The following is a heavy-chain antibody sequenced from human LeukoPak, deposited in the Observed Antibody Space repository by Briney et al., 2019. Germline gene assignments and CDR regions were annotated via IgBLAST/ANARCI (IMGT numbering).Heavy chain of an antibody. CDR2: MNPNSGNT. Sequence: ASVKVSCKASGYTFTSYDINWVRQATGQGLEWMGWMNPNSGNTGYAQKFQGRVTITRNTSISTAYMELSSLRAEDTAVYYCAKDMVEYGDYYYFDYWGQGTLVTVSS. D-gene: IGHD4-17*01. CDR3: AKDMVEYGDYYYFDY. J-gene: IGHJ4*02. V-gene: IGHV1-8*03. CDR1: GYTFTSYD.